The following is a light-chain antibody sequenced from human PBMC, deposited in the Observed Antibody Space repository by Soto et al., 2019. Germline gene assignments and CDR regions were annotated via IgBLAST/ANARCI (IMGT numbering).Light chain of an antibody. CDR3: CIYATKYI. CDR2: RNN. Sequence: QPVLTQPPSASGTPGQRVTISCSGGISNIGSNPVYWHQHLPGTAPKLLVYRNNQRPSGVPDRFSDSKSGTSAFLAISGLRSEDEADYYCCIYATKYIFGTGTKLTVL. CDR1: ISNIGSNP. J-gene: IGLJ1*01. V-gene: IGLV1-47*01.